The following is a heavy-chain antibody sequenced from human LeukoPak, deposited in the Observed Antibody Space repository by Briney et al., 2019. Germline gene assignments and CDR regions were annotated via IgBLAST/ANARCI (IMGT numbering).Heavy chain of an antibody. V-gene: IGHV1-46*01. CDR3: ARDLAPRIKHSSSWYPFDP. CDR2: INPSGDST. D-gene: IGHD6-13*01. J-gene: IGHJ5*02. Sequence: GASVKVSCKASGYTFTSYGISWVRQAPGQGLEWMGIINPSGDSTSYAQKFQGRVTMTRDTSTSTVYMELSSLRSEDTAVYYCARDLAPRIKHSSSWYPFDPWGQGTLVTVSS. CDR1: GYTFTSYG.